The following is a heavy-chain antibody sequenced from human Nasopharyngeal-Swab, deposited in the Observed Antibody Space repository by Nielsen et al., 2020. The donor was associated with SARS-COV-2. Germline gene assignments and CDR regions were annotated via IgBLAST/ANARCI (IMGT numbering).Heavy chain of an antibody. Sequence: GGSLRLSCAASGFTFSSYSMNWVRQAPGKGLEWVSSISSSSSYIYYADSVKGRFTISRDNAKNSLYLQMNSLRAEDTAVHYCASYDFWSGSTYYYYYGMDVWGQGTTVTVSS. CDR2: ISSSSSYI. D-gene: IGHD3-3*01. CDR1: GFTFSSYS. J-gene: IGHJ6*02. CDR3: ASYDFWSGSTYYYYYGMDV. V-gene: IGHV3-21*01.